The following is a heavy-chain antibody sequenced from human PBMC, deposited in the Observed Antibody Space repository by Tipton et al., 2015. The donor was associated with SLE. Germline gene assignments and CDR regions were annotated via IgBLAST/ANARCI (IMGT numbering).Heavy chain of an antibody. CDR2: ISWDGGST. CDR3: AKDGGGNFDY. D-gene: IGHD2-15*01. CDR1: GFTFDDYT. J-gene: IGHJ4*02. V-gene: IGHV3-43*01. Sequence: SLRLSCAASGFTFDDYTMHWVRQAPGKGLEWVSLISWDGGSTYYADSVKGRFTISRDNSKNSLYLQMNSLRTEDTALYYCAKDGGGNFDYWGQGTLVTVSS.